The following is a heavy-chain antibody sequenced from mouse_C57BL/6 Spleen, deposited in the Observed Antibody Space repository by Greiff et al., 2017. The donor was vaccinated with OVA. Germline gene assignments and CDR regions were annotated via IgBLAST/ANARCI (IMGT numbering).Heavy chain of an antibody. CDR2: IYPSDSET. CDR1: GYTFTSYW. V-gene: IGHV1-61*01. J-gene: IGHJ2*01. CDR3: AREANWDYFDY. D-gene: IGHD4-1*01. Sequence: VKLQQPGAELVRPGSSVKLSCKASGYTFTSYWMDWVKQRPGQGLEWIGNIYPSDSETHYNQKFKDKATLTVDKSSSTAYMQLSSLTSEDSAVYYCAREANWDYFDYWGQGTTLTVSS.